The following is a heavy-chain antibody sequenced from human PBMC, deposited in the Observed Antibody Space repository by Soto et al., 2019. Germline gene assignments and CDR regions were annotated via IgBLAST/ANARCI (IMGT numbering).Heavy chain of an antibody. CDR2: IYHSGGT. J-gene: IGHJ4*02. CDR1: GGSISSRDW. D-gene: IGHD3-3*01. V-gene: IGHV4-4*02. CDR3: AAGNVDSMLES. Sequence: QVQLQESGPGLVKPSGTLSVTCAVSGGSISSRDWWTWVRQAPGKGLEWIGKIYHSGGTNYSPSLKSRVTISIDESRKSFSLDLSSVTAADTAVYFCAAGNVDSMLESWGRGTLVTVSS.